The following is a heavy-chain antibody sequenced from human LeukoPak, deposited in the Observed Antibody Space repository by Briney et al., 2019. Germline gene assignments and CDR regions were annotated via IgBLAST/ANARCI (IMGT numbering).Heavy chain of an antibody. CDR1: GGTFSSYA. J-gene: IGHJ4*02. V-gene: IGHV1-69*01. CDR2: IIPIFGTA. Sequence: SVKVSCKASGGTFSSYAISWVRQAPGQGLEWMGGIIPIFGTANYAQKFQGRVTITADESTSTAYMELSSLRSEDTAVYFCARGFSGPNWGKRYFEYWGQGTLVTVSS. D-gene: IGHD7-27*01. CDR3: ARGFSGPNWGKRYFEY.